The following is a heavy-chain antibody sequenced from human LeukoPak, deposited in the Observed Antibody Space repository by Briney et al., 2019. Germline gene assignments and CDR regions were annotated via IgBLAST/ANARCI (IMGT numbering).Heavy chain of an antibody. CDR3: ARSDPLGYCSSTSCPSDAFDI. CDR2: MNPNSGNT. Sequence: GASVKVSCKASGYTFTSYDINWVRQATGQGLEWMGWMNPNSGNTGYAQKFQGGVTMTRNTSISTAYMELSSLRSEDTAVYYCARSDPLGYCSSTSCPSDAFDIWGQGTMVTVSS. J-gene: IGHJ3*02. D-gene: IGHD2-2*01. V-gene: IGHV1-8*01. CDR1: GYTFTSYD.